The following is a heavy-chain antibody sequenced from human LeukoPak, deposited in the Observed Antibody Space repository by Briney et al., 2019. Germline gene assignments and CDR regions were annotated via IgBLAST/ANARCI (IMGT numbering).Heavy chain of an antibody. V-gene: IGHV1-46*01. CDR3: ARDRTHYYESSGYYSRWEY. Sequence: ASVKVSCKASGYTFTSYFMYWVRQAPGQGLEWMGIINPSGGNTNYAQRFQGRVTMTRDTSTSTDYMELSSLRSEDTAMYYCARDRTHYYESSGYYSRWEYWGQGTLVTVSS. J-gene: IGHJ4*02. CDR1: GYTFTSYF. CDR2: INPSGGNT. D-gene: IGHD3-22*01.